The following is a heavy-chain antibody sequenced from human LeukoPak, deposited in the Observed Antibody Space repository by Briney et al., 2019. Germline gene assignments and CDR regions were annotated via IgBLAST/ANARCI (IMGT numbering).Heavy chain of an antibody. V-gene: IGHV4-59*01. CDR3: ARSGGPAAGYFDY. D-gene: IGHD6-13*01. CDR2: IYYSGST. Sequence: SETLSLTCTVSGGSISSYYWSWIRQPPGKGLEWIGYIYYSGSTNYNPSLKSRVTISVDTSKNQFSLKLSSVTAADTAVYYCARSGGPAAGYFDYWGRGTLVTVSS. CDR1: GGSISSYY. J-gene: IGHJ4*02.